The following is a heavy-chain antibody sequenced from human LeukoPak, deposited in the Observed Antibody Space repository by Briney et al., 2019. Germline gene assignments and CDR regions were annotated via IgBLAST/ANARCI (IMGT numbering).Heavy chain of an antibody. D-gene: IGHD3-10*01. CDR1: GFTFSSYE. V-gene: IGHV3-48*03. CDR2: ISSSGSTI. J-gene: IGHJ4*02. Sequence: PGGSLRLSCAASGFTFSSYEMNWVRQAPGKGPEWVSYISSSGSTIYYADSVKGRFTISRDNAKNSLYLQMNSLRAEDTAVYYCAASTVRGRFDYWGQGTLFTVSS. CDR3: AASTVRGRFDY.